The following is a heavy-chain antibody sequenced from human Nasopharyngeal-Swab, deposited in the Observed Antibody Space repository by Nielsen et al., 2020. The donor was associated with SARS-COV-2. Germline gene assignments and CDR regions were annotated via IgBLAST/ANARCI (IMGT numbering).Heavy chain of an antibody. J-gene: IGHJ4*02. D-gene: IGHD6-19*01. CDR3: ARDSSGWYMGVDY. CDR1: GFTFSSYG. CDR2: IWYDGSNK. V-gene: IGHV3-33*01. Sequence: GESLRLSCAASGFTFSSYGMHWVRQAPGKGLEWVAVIWYDGSNKYYADSVKGRFTISRDNSKNTLYLQMNSLRAEDTAVYYCARDSSGWYMGVDYWGQGTLVTVSS.